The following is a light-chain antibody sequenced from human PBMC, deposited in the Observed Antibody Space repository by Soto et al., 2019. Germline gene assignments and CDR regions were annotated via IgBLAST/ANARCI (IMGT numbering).Light chain of an antibody. J-gene: IGKJ5*01. CDR2: GAS. Sequence: EVVMTQSPSTLSVSPGEGATLSCRASQSVSSNLAWYQQKPGQAPRLLIYGASTRATGIPARFSGSGSGTDFTLTISSLQPDDFATYYCQQYNTYSITFGQGTRLEIK. V-gene: IGKV3-15*01. CDR1: QSVSSN. CDR3: QQYNTYSIT.